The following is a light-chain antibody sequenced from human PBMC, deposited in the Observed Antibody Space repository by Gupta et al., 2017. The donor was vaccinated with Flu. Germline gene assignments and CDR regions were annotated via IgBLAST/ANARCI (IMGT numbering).Light chain of an antibody. CDR3: CSYAGAYTWV. J-gene: IGLJ2*01. CDR1: SSDVGGYNY. V-gene: IGLV2-11*01. Sequence: QSALTQPRSVSGSPGQSVTISCTGPSSDVGGYNYVPWCQQHPGKAPKLMIYDVSRRPAGVPARFSGSKSGNTASLTISGRQAEDEADYYCCSYAGAYTWVFGGGTKLTVL. CDR2: DVS.